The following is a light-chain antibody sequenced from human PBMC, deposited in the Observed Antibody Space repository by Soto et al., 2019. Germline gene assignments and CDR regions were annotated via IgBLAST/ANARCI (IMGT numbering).Light chain of an antibody. CDR2: MAS. Sequence: DIQMTQSPSALAASVGDRATLTCRASQSIRSWLAWYQQKPGKAPKLLIYMASSLESGVPSRFSGSGSGTEFTLTISSLQPDDFATYYCQQYNSYSRTVGQGTKVDIK. CDR3: QQYNSYSRT. J-gene: IGKJ1*01. CDR1: QSIRSW. V-gene: IGKV1-5*03.